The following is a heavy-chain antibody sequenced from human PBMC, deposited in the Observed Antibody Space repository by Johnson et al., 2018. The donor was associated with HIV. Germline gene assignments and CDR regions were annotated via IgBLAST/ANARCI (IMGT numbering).Heavy chain of an antibody. CDR2: IQYDGTNK. V-gene: IGHV3-30*02. CDR3: AKDLSYPKTRAFDI. CDR1: GFTFSSYG. Sequence: QVQLVESGGGVVQPGGSLRLSCAASGFTFSSYGMHWVRQVPGNGLAWVTFIQYDGTNKYYADSVQGRFTISRDNSKNTLYLQMYSLRAEDTAGYYCAKDLSYPKTRAFDIWGQGTMVTVSS. D-gene: IGHD2/OR15-2a*01. J-gene: IGHJ3*02.